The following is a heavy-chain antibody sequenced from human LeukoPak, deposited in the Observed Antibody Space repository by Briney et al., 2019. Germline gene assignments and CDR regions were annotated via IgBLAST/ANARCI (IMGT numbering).Heavy chain of an antibody. CDR3: ARDVMVRGVIPACVY. Sequence: GASVKVSCEASGYSFTGYYMHWVRQAPGQGLEWMGWINPNRGDANYAQKFQGRVTMTRDTSISTAYMELSRLRSDDTAVYYCARDVMVRGVIPACVYWGQGTLVTVSS. CDR1: GYSFTGYY. D-gene: IGHD3-10*01. V-gene: IGHV1-2*02. CDR2: INPNRGDA. J-gene: IGHJ4*02.